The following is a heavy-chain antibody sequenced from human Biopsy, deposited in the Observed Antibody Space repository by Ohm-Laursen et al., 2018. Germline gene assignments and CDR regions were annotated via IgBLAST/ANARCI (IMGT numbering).Heavy chain of an antibody. J-gene: IGHJ6*02. D-gene: IGHD2/OR15-2a*01. CDR1: GFSISSGYY. V-gene: IGHV4-38-2*01. CDR3: ARATNSTGWPYYYFYGTDV. Sequence: SDTLSLTCAASGFSISSGYYWGWIRQPPGKGLEWIGSVYDSGKSYYNPSLKSRVTISVDVSKNQFSLKLSSVTAADTAVYYCARATNSTGWPYYYFYGTDVWGQGTTVTVSS. CDR2: VYDSGKS.